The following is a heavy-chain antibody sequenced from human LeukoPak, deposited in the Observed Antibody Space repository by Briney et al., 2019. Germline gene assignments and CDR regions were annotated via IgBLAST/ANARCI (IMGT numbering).Heavy chain of an antibody. CDR1: GGSISSYY. V-gene: IGHV4-59*01. Sequence: SETLSLTCTVSGGSISSYYWSWIRQPPGKGLEWIGYIYYSGSTNYNPSLKSRVTISVDTSKNQFSLKLSSVTAADTAVYYCARTGLWDYYYYMDVWGKGTTVTISS. CDR2: IYYSGST. D-gene: IGHD7-27*01. CDR3: ARTGLWDYYYYMDV. J-gene: IGHJ6*03.